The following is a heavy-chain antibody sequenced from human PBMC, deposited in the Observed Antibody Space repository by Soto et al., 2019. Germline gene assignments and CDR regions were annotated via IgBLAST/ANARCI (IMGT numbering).Heavy chain of an antibody. J-gene: IGHJ6*02. D-gene: IGHD5-18*01. V-gene: IGHV3-33*01. CDR3: ARDRSYGRIIGYYYGMDV. Sequence: GGSLRLSCAASGFTFSSYGMHWVRQAPGKGLEWVAVIWYDGSNKYYADSVKGRFTISRDNSKNTLYLQMNSLRAEDTAVYYCARDRSYGRIIGYYYGMDVWGQGTTVTVSS. CDR1: GFTFSSYG. CDR2: IWYDGSNK.